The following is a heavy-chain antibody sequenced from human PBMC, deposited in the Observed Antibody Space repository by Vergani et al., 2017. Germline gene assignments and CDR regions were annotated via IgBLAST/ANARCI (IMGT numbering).Heavy chain of an antibody. CDR2: ISSSSSYI. Sequence: EVQLVESGGGLVKPGGSLRLSCAASGFTFSSYSMNWVRQAPGKGLEWVSSISSSSSYIYYADSVKGRFTISRDNAKNSLYLQMNSLRAEDTAVYYCARNGYSSSWYWGAYYYYYMDVWGKGTTVTVSS. CDR3: ARNGYSSSWYWGAYYYYYMDV. D-gene: IGHD6-13*01. J-gene: IGHJ6*03. CDR1: GFTFSSYS. V-gene: IGHV3-21*01.